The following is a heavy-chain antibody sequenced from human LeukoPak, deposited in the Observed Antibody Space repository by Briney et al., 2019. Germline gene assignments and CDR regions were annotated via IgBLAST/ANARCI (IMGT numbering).Heavy chain of an antibody. J-gene: IGHJ4*02. CDR1: GGSISGYY. V-gene: IGHV4-59*01. CDR2: IHDSGNT. D-gene: IGHD4-23*01. Sequence: PSETLSPTCTVSGGSISGYYWSWIRQPPGKGLEWIGFIHDSGNTYYNASLRSRVSISVDTSKNQLSLNLRSVAAADTAVYYCARISNDYRGNPSDYWGQGTLVTVSP. CDR3: ARISNDYRGNPSDY.